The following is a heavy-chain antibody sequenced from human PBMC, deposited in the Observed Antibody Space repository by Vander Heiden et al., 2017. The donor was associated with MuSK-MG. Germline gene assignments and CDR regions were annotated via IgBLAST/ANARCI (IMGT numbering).Heavy chain of an antibody. Sequence: QVQLVESGGGVVQPGRSLRLSCPASGFTFSSYAMHWVRQAPGKGLEWVAVISYDGSNKYYADSVKGRFTISRDNSKNTLYLQMNSLRAEDTAVYYCARGSGDSFDYWGQGTLVTVSS. CDR1: GFTFSSYA. CDR2: ISYDGSNK. CDR3: ARGSGDSFDY. J-gene: IGHJ4*02. D-gene: IGHD2-21*02. V-gene: IGHV3-30*01.